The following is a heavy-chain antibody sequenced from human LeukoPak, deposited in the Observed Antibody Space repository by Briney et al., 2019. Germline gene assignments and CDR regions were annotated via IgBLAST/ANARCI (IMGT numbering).Heavy chain of an antibody. CDR3: AKDTKRGWFGELSMDV. V-gene: IGHV3-43D*03. D-gene: IGHD3-10*01. CDR1: GFTFDDYA. CDR2: ISWDGGST. Sequence: GGSLRLSCAASGFTFDDYAMHWVRQAPGKGLEWVSLISWDGGSTYYADSVKGRFTISRDNSKTSLYLQMNSLRAEDTALYYCAKDTKRGWFGELSMDVWGKGTTVTVSS. J-gene: IGHJ6*04.